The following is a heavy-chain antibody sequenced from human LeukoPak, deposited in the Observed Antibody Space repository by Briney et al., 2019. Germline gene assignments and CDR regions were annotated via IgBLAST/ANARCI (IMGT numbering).Heavy chain of an antibody. V-gene: IGHV1-18*04. D-gene: IGHD3-10*01. CDR2: ISVYNGNT. J-gene: IGHJ4*02. Sequence: GASVKVSCKASGYTVTSYGISWVRQAPGQGLEWMGWISVYNGNTNYAQKLQGRVTMTTDTSTSTAYMELRSLRSDDTAVYYCARVHLDYYGSGSYYSKGVFDYWGQGTLVTVSS. CDR1: GYTVTSYG. CDR3: ARVHLDYYGSGSYYSKGVFDY.